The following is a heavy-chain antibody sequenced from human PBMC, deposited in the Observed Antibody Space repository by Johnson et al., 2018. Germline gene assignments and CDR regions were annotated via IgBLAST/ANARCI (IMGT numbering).Heavy chain of an antibody. V-gene: IGHV3-43*01. D-gene: IGHD3-22*01. CDR3: VKSGRKHYDSSGSYDLQH. J-gene: IGHJ1*01. CDR1: GFTFHDYT. Sequence: VQLVQSGGVVVQPGGSLRLSCVASGFTFHDYTMHWVRHAPGKGLEWVSLLSWYGVHPYCADSMTGRFTISRDNRKNSLYLQLNRLRSEDTALYYCVKSGRKHYDSSGSYDLQHWGQGTLVTVSS. CDR2: LSWYGVHP.